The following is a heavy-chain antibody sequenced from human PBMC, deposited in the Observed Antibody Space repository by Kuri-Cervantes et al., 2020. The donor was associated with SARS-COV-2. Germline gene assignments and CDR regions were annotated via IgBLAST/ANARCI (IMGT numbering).Heavy chain of an antibody. D-gene: IGHD5-24*01. CDR1: GYTFTTYK. CDR3: ARGTGGIIEMATRVGMDV. J-gene: IGHJ6*02. CDR2: IDPSGAGT. Sequence: ASVKVSCKASGYTFTTYKMHWVRQAPGQGLEWMGIIDPSGAGTKYPQKVQGRVTMTRDTSTSTVYMELSSLRSEGTAVYYCARGTGGIIEMATRVGMDVWGQGTTVAVSS. V-gene: IGHV1-46*01.